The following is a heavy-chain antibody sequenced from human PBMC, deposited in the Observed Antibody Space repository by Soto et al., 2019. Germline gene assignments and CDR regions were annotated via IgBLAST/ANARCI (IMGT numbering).Heavy chain of an antibody. CDR1: GFTFSSYS. D-gene: IGHD3-3*01. Sequence: EVQLVESGGGLVQPGGSLRLSCAASGFTFSSYSMNWVRQAPGKGLEWVSYISSSSSTIYYADSVKGRFTISRDNAKNSLYLQMNSLRDEDTAVYYCARESRFLEWLSLNWFDPWGQGTLVTVYS. V-gene: IGHV3-48*02. J-gene: IGHJ5*02. CDR2: ISSSSSTI. CDR3: ARESRFLEWLSLNWFDP.